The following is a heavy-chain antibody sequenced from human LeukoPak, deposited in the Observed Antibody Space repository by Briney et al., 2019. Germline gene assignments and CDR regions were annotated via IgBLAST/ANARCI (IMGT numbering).Heavy chain of an antibody. CDR2: ISGSGGST. V-gene: IGHV3-23*01. D-gene: IGHD5-18*01. J-gene: IGHJ4*02. CDR1: GFTFSSYA. CDR3: AKDTRLGYSYGQYYFDY. Sequence: PGGSLRLSCAASGFTFSSYAMSWVRQAPGKGLEWVSAISGSGGSTYYADSVKGRFTISRDNSKNTLYLQMNSLRAEDTAVYYCAKDTRLGYSYGQYYFDYWGQGTLVTVSS.